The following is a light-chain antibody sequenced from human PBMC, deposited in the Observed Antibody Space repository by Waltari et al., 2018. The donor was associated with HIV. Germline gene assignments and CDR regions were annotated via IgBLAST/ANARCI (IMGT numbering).Light chain of an antibody. CDR2: DNN. CDR3: AAWDGSLNGYV. V-gene: IGLV1-44*01. CDR1: SSNIGSNR. Sequence: QSVLTQSPSASGAPGQRVAISCSGSSSNIGSNRVTWYQHLPGTAPKLLIFDNNDRPSGVPDRFSGSKSGTSASLAISGIQSEDEADYYCAAWDGSLNGYVFGTGTQVTVL. J-gene: IGLJ1*01.